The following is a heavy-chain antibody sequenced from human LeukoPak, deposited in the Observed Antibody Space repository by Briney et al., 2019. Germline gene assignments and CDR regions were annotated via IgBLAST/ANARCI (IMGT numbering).Heavy chain of an antibody. CDR3: ATFWGSLESGWLRDAMDV. D-gene: IGHD6-19*01. CDR1: GFTFSDRY. V-gene: IGHV3-72*01. J-gene: IGHJ6*02. CDR2: SRNKANSYST. Sequence: GGSLRLSCAASGFTFSDRYMDWVRQAPGKGLEWVCRSRNKANSYSTEYVASVKGRFIISRDVLKNSLYLQMNSLRAEDTAVYYCATFWGSLESGWLRDAMDVWGQGTTVTVSS.